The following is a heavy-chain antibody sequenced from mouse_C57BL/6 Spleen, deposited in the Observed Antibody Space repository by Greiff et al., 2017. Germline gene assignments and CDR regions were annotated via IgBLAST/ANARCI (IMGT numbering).Heavy chain of an antibody. CDR1: GFSLTSYG. J-gene: IGHJ1*03. CDR3: ARSIYGKGYFDV. CDR2: IWSGGST. Sequence: QVQLQQSGPGLVQPSQSLSITCTVSGFSLTSYGVHWVRQSPGKGLEWLGVIWSGGSTDYNAAFISRLSISKDNSKSQVFFKMNSLQADDTAIYYCARSIYGKGYFDVWGTGTTVTVSS. D-gene: IGHD2-1*01. V-gene: IGHV2-2*01.